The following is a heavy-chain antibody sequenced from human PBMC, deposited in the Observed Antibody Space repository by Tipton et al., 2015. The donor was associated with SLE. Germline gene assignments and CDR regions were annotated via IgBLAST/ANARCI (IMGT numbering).Heavy chain of an antibody. CDR3: ASELLRDYFSAWGPDY. J-gene: IGHJ4*02. Sequence: TLSLTCAVYGGSLNDYFWSWIRQPPGKGLEWIGDVNYGGGTSYNPSLKSRLTIELDRSTSQFSLRLTSVTAADTAVYYCASELLRDYFSAWGPDYWGQGTLVTVSA. CDR2: VNYGGGT. CDR1: GGSLNDYF. V-gene: IGHV4-34*01. D-gene: IGHD6-19*01.